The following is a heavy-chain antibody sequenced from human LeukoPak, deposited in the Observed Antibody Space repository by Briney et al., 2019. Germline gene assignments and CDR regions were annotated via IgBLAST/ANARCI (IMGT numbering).Heavy chain of an antibody. CDR1: GGSFRDYY. Sequence: SETLSLTCTVYGGSFRDYYWSWIRQPPGRGLEWIGKINHSGSTYYNPSLKSRVTISVDTSKNQFSLKLSSVTAADTAVYYCARFIEDDAFDIWGQGTMVTVSS. CDR2: INHSGST. CDR3: ARFIEDDAFDI. J-gene: IGHJ3*02. D-gene: IGHD1-26*01. V-gene: IGHV4-34*01.